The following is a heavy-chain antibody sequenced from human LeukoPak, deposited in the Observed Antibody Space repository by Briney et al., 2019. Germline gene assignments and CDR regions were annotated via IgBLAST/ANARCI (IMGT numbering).Heavy chain of an antibody. CDR3: ARDLRYSSNWFDP. J-gene: IGHJ5*02. Sequence: GASVKVSCKASGGTFSSYAISWVRQAPGQGLEWMGGIIPIFGTANYAQKFQGRVTITADESTSTAYMELSSLRSEDTAVYYCARDLRYSSNWFDPWGQGTLVTVSS. D-gene: IGHD6-13*01. CDR1: GGTFSSYA. CDR2: IIPIFGTA. V-gene: IGHV1-69*13.